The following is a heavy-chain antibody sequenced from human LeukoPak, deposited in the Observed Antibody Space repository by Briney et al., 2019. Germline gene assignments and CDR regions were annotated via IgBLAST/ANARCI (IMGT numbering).Heavy chain of an antibody. D-gene: IGHD3-22*01. CDR1: GFTVSSNY. J-gene: IGHJ4*02. CDR3: ASPPPYDSSGYSPFDY. V-gene: IGHV3-53*01. CDR2: IYSGGST. Sequence: GGSLRLSCAASGFTVSSNYMSWVRQAPGKGLEWVSVIYSGGSTYYADSVKGRFTISRDNSKNTLYLQMNSLRAEDTAVYYCASPPPYDSSGYSPFDYWGQGTLVTVSS.